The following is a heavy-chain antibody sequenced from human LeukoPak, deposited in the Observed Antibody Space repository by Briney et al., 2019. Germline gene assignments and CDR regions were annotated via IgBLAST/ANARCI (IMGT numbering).Heavy chain of an antibody. D-gene: IGHD6-19*01. CDR3: ARVPVAAAGIAVAGAYYYYGMDV. CDR2: ICYSGST. Sequence: PSETLSLTCTVSGGSISSYYWSWIRQPPGKGLEWIGYICYSGSTNYNPSLKSRVTISVDTSKNQFSLKLSSVTAADTAVYYCARVPVAAAGIAVAGAYYYYGMDVWGQGTTVTVSS. J-gene: IGHJ6*02. V-gene: IGHV4-59*01. CDR1: GGSISSYY.